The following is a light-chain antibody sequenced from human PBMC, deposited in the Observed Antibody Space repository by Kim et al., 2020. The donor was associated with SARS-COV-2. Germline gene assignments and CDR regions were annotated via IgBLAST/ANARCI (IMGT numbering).Light chain of an antibody. Sequence: SSELTQDPAVSVALGQTVRLTCQGDSLRNYYATWYQQRPGQAPVLVLYGKYNRPSGIPDRSPGSASGNTASLTIAGAQADDEAGYYCNSRDSSGDHAVFG. CDR2: GKY. CDR3: NSRDSSGDHAV. CDR1: SLRNYY. J-gene: IGLJ3*02. V-gene: IGLV3-19*01.